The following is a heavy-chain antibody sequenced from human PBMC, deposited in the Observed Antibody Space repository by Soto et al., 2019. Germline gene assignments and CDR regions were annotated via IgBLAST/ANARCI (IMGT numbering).Heavy chain of an antibody. V-gene: IGHV1-2*04. CDR2: INPNSGGT. D-gene: IGHD3-3*01. Sequence: ASVKVSCKASGYTFTGYYMHWVRQAPGQGLEWMGWINPNSGGTNYAQKFQGWVTMTRDTSISTAYMELSRLRSDDTAVYYCVRDKGYDFWSGLNLYGMDVWGQGTTVTVSS. CDR3: VRDKGYDFWSGLNLYGMDV. CDR1: GYTFTGYY. J-gene: IGHJ6*02.